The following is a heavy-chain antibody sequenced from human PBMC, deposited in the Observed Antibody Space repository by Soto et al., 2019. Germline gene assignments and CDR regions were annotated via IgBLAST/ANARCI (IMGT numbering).Heavy chain of an antibody. CDR1: GFSLSTSGMC. D-gene: IGHD5-18*01. V-gene: IGHV4-30-4*08. CDR3: ARASPVVTDV. Sequence: SGPTLVNPTQTLTLTCTFSGFSLSTSGMCVSWIRQPPGKGLEWIGYIYYSGSTYYNPSLKSRVTISVDTSKNQFSLKLSSVTAADTAVYYCARASPVVTDVWGQGTTVTVSS. CDR2: IYYSGST. J-gene: IGHJ6*02.